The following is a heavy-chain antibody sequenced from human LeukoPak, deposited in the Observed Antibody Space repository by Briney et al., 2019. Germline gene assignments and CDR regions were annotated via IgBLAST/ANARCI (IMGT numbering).Heavy chain of an antibody. J-gene: IGHJ5*02. CDR2: IYHSGST. CDR1: GGSISSGGDS. Sequence: PSETLSLTCAVSGGSISSGGDSWSWIRQPPGKGLEWIGYIYHSGSTYYNPSLKSRVTISVDRSKNQFPLKLSSVTAADTAVYYCARAPYYGDSVGLDPWGQGTLVTVSS. D-gene: IGHD4-17*01. V-gene: IGHV4-30-2*01. CDR3: ARAPYYGDSVGLDP.